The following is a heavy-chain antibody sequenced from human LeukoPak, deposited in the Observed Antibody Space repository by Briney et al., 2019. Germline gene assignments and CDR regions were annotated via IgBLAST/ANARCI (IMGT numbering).Heavy chain of an antibody. CDR3: ARDRGWEPFDY. CDR2: IYYSGST. Sequence: SETLSLTSAVYGGSFSGYYWSWIRQPPGKGLEWIGYIYYSGSTNYNPSLKSRVTISVDTSKNQFSLKLSSVTAADTAVYYCARDRGWEPFDYWGQGTLVTVSS. V-gene: IGHV4-59*01. J-gene: IGHJ4*02. CDR1: GGSFSGYY. D-gene: IGHD1-26*01.